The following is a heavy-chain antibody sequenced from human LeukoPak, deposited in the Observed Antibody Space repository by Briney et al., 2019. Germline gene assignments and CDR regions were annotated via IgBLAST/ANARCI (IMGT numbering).Heavy chain of an antibody. CDR1: GFTFSSYA. CDR2: ISGSGGCT. V-gene: IGHV3-23*01. CDR3: AKYGVLVVPAIAYFDY. Sequence: GGSLRLSCAASGFTFSSYAMSWVRQAPGKGLEWVSAISGSGGCTYYADSVKGRFTISRDNSKNTLYLQMNSLRAEDTAVYYCAKYGVLVVPAIAYFDYWGQGTLVTVSS. J-gene: IGHJ4*02. D-gene: IGHD2-2*01.